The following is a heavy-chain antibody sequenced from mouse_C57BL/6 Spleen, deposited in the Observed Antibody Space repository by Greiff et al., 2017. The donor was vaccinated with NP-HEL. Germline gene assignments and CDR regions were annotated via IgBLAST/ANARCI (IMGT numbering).Heavy chain of an antibody. J-gene: IGHJ3*01. V-gene: IGHV1-81*01. CDR1: GYTFTSYG. D-gene: IGHD1-1*01. CDR2: IYPRSGNT. CDR3: AREGSLPWFAY. Sequence: QVQLQQSGAELARPGASVKLSCKASGYTFTSYGISWVKQRTGQGLEWIGEIYPRSGNTYYNEKFKGKATLTADKSSSTAYMELRSLTSEDSAVYFCAREGSLPWFAYWGQGTLVTVSA.